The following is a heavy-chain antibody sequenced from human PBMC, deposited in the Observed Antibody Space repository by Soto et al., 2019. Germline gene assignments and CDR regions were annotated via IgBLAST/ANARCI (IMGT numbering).Heavy chain of an antibody. CDR3: ATTVGYNYNVDI. V-gene: IGHV4-30-4*01. J-gene: IGHJ6*02. CDR1: GGSITSGDYY. Sequence: SETLSLTCSVSGGSITSGDYYWSWIRRPPGRGPEYIGYIYYGGSTYYNPSLKSRLSISVDTSKDQFSLQLTSVTAADTAVYYCATTVGYNYNVDIWGQGTTVTVSS. CDR2: IYYGGST.